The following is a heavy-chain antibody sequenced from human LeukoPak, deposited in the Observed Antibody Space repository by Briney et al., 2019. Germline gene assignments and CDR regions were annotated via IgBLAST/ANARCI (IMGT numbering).Heavy chain of an antibody. D-gene: IGHD2-15*01. CDR1: GYTFTVYY. V-gene: IGHV1-2*02. CDR2: INPNSGGT. J-gene: IGHJ4*02. Sequence: ASVKVSCKASGYTFTVYYIHWVRQAPGQGPEWMGWINPNSGGTKYAEKFQGRVTMTSDTSLSTAYIEVGGLTSDDPAVYYCARDDCSGGSCYRTWGQGTLVTVSS. CDR3: ARDDCSGGSCYRT.